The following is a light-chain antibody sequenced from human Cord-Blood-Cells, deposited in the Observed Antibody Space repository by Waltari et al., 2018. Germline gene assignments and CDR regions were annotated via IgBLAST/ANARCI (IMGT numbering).Light chain of an antibody. CDR3: QQSYSTPHT. CDR2: AAS. CDR1: QSISSY. V-gene: IGKV1-39*01. J-gene: IGKJ2*01. Sequence: DIRITQSPSSMSASVGARVTITCRASQSISSYLNWYQQKPGKAPKLLIYAASSLQSGVPSRFSGSGSGTDFTLTISSLQPEDFATYYCQQSYSTPHTFGQGTKLEIK.